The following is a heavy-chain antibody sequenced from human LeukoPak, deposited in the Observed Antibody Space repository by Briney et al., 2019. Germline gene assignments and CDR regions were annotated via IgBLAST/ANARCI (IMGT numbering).Heavy chain of an antibody. J-gene: IGHJ6*03. CDR3: AKDPVAAAGTFYYMAV. V-gene: IGHV3-33*03. CDR1: GFTFCSYG. D-gene: IGHD6-13*01. Sequence: PGGSLRLSCVASGFTFCSYGMYWVRQSPGKGLEWVAFIWYNGGRKYYPDSVKGRFTISRDNTKNTLYLEINSLRPDDTGIYYYAKDPVAAAGTFYYMAVWGKGTTVTVSS. CDR2: IWYNGGRK.